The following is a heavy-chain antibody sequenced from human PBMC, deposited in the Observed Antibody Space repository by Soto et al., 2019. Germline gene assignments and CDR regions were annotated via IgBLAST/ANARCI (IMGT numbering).Heavy chain of an antibody. J-gene: IGHJ4*02. V-gene: IGHV3-33*01. CDR3: ARDSPRLNYGDLSGVFDY. CDR2: IWYDGSNK. CDR1: GFTFSSYG. Sequence: QVQLVESGGGVVQPGRSLRLSCAASGFTFSSYGMHWVRQAPGKGLEWVAVIWYDGSNKYYADSVKGRFTISRDNSKNTLYLQMNSLRAEDTAVYYCARDSPRLNYGDLSGVFDYWGQGTLVTVSS. D-gene: IGHD4-17*01.